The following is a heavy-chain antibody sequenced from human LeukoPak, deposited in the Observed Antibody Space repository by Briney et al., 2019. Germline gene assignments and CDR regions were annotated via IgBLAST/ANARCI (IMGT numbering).Heavy chain of an antibody. J-gene: IGHJ5*02. CDR1: GGSISSYY. D-gene: IGHD2-15*01. Sequence: SETLSLTCTVSGGSISSYYWSWIRQPPGKGLEWIGYIYYSGSTNYNPSLKSRVTISVDTSKNQFSLKLSSVTAADTAVYYCARACYVAAKIRWFDPWGQGTLVTVSS. V-gene: IGHV4-59*01. CDR2: IYYSGST. CDR3: ARACYVAAKIRWFDP.